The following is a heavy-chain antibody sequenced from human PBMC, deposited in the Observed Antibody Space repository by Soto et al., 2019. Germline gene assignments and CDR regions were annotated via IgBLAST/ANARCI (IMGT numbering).Heavy chain of an antibody. V-gene: IGHV1-58*01. Sequence: GASVKVSCKASGFTFTSSAAQWVRQARGQRLEWIGWIVVGSGNTNYAQKFQERVTITRDMSTSTAYMELSSLRSEDTAVYYCAAEPLRATYDSSGYYTVFDYWGQGTLVTVSS. CDR1: GFTFTSSA. CDR2: IVVGSGNT. J-gene: IGHJ4*02. CDR3: AAEPLRATYDSSGYYTVFDY. D-gene: IGHD3-22*01.